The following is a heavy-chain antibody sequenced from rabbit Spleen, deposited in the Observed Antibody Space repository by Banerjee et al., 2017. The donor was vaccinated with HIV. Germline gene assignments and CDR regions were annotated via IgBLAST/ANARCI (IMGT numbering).Heavy chain of an antibody. D-gene: IGHD4-1*01. CDR2: IYAGSSGDT. V-gene: IGHV1S40*01. CDR3: ARETSSGWGVVSYDFNL. Sequence: QSLEESGGDLVKPGASLTLTCTASGFSFSSRYYMCWVRQAPGKGLEWIACIYAGSSGDTYYANWAKGRFTISKTSSTTATLQMTSLTAADTATYFCARETSSGWGVVSYDFNLWGPGTLVTVS. J-gene: IGHJ4*01. CDR1: GFSFSSRYY.